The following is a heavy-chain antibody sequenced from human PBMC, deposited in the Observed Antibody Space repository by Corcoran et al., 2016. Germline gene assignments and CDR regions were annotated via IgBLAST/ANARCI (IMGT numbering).Heavy chain of an antibody. CDR2: NNPNSCGT. D-gene: IGHD6-19*01. J-gene: IGHJ5*02. CDR1: GYTFTGYL. Sequence: QVQLVQSGAEVKKAGASVKVSCKASGYTFTGYLKHWVRQAPGQGREWMGWNNPNSCGTNYAQKFQGWVTMNRDTSISTAYMELNRVRSDDTAVCYCARDCRSGWGWFAAWGQGTLFTVSS. V-gene: IGHV1-2*04. CDR3: ARDCRSGWGWFAA.